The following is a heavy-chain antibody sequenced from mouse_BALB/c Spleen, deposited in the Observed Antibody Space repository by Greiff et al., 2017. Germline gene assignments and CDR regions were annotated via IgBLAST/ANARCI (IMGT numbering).Heavy chain of an antibody. J-gene: IGHJ4*01. CDR3: AREPLYYRYDDDAMDY. CDR2: ISYSGST. CDR1: GYSITSDYA. D-gene: IGHD2-14*01. V-gene: IGHV3-2*02. Sequence: EVKLLESGPGLVKPSQSLSLTCTVTGYSITSDYAWNWIRQFPGNKLEWMGYISYSGSTSYNPSLKSRISITRDTSKNQFFLQLNSVTTEDTATYYCAREPLYYRYDDDAMDYWGQGTSVTVSS.